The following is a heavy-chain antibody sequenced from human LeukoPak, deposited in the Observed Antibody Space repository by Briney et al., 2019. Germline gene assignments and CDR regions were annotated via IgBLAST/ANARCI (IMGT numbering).Heavy chain of an antibody. Sequence: GGSLRLSCAASGFTFSDYYMSWIRQAPGKGLEWVSYISSGSSNTNYADSEKGRFTISRDNAKNSLYLQMNSLRAEDTAVYYCARDSKRPYYYYGMDVWGQGTTVTVSS. V-gene: IGHV3-11*06. J-gene: IGHJ6*02. CDR1: GFTFSDYY. CDR2: ISSGSSNT. D-gene: IGHD6-6*01. CDR3: ARDSKRPYYYYGMDV.